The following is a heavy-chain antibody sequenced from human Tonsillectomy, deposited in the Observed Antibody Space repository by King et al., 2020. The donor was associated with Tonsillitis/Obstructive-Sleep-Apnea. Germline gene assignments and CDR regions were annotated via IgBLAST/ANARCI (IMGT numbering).Heavy chain of an antibody. J-gene: IGHJ4*02. CDR1: GYSFTSYW. D-gene: IGHD3-10*01. CDR3: ATTYGSGTYSNPYYFDY. CDR2: IDPSDSYT. Sequence: QLVQSGAEVKKPGESLRISCKGSGYSFTSYWINWVRQMPGKGPEWMGRIDPSDSYTNYSPSFQGHVTISADKSISTAYLQWSSLKASDTAMYYCATTYGSGTYSNPYYFDYWGQGTLVTVSS. V-gene: IGHV5-10-1*01.